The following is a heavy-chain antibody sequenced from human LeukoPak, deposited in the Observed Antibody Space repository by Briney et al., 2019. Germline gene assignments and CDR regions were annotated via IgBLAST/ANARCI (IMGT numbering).Heavy chain of an antibody. J-gene: IGHJ4*02. CDR2: INWNGAKT. CDR3: ARALYHTFDY. Sequence: GGSLRLSCAASGFTFDDYGMSWVRQAPGEGLEWVSGINWNGAKTDYADSVKGRFTISRDNAKNSLYLQMNSLRAEDTAVYYCARALYHTFDYWGQGTLVTVSS. V-gene: IGHV3-20*04. D-gene: IGHD2-2*01. CDR1: GFTFDDYG.